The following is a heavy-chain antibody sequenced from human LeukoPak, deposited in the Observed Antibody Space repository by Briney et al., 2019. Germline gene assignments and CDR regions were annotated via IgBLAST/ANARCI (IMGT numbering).Heavy chain of an antibody. D-gene: IGHD4/OR15-4a*01. CDR2: ISSSSGYI. J-gene: IGHJ5*02. CDR1: GFTFSSST. CDR3: VRIPNSANFPNWFDP. V-gene: IGHV3-21*01. Sequence: PGGSLRLSCAASGFTFSSSTMNWVRRAPGKGLEWVSYISSSSGYIYYADSVKGRFTISRGNAKNSLYLQMNSLRAEDTAVYYCVRIPNSANFPNWFDPWGQGTLVTVSS.